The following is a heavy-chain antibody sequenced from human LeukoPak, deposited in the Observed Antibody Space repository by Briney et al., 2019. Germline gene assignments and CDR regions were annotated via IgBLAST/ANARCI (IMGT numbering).Heavy chain of an antibody. D-gene: IGHD3-10*01. V-gene: IGHV3-30*18. CDR3: AKDRLYYYGSGTQYGMDV. J-gene: IGHJ6*02. CDR2: ISYDGSKK. Sequence: GRSLRLSCAASGFIFSGYGMHWVRQAPGQGLEWVAVISYDGSKKYYVDSVKGRFTISRDNSKNTLYLQMNSLRAEDTAVYYCAKDRLYYYGSGTQYGMDVWGHGTTVTVS. CDR1: GFIFSGYG.